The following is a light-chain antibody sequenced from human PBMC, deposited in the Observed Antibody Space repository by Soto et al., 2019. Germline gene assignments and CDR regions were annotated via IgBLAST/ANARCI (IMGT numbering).Light chain of an antibody. J-gene: IGLJ3*02. CDR2: NTN. CDR3: VLYMPSGVWG. V-gene: IGLV8-61*01. CDR1: SGSVSTNNY. Sequence: QTVVTQEPSFSVSPGGTVTLTCGLSSGSVSTNNYPSWYQQTPGQAPRTLIYNTNTRSSGVPDRFSGSLLGNKAALTIPGAQADDESDYYCVLYMPSGVWGFGGGTQLTVL.